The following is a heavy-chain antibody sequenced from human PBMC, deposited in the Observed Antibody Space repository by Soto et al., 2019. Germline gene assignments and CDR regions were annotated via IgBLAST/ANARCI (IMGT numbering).Heavy chain of an antibody. CDR1: GFTFDDYA. V-gene: IGHV3-9*01. CDR2: VDWNSGSI. Sequence: EVQLVESGGGFAPPGRSLRLSCLASGFTFDDYAMHLFRQAPGKGLEWVSSVDWNSGSIAYADSVKCRFTISRYNARNSLFLQMNSLRGEDTALYYCVKVRGIFFFSFGLDVWGQGNPVTVSS. CDR3: VKVRGIFFFSFGLDV. D-gene: IGHD2-15*01. J-gene: IGHJ6*02.